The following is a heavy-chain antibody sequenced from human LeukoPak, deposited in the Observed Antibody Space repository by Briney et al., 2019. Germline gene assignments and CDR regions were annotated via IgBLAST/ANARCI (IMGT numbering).Heavy chain of an antibody. Sequence: GGSLRLSCAASGFTFSSYAMSWVRQAPGKGLEWVSAISGSGGSTYYADSVKGRFTISRDNSKNTLYLQMNSLRAENTAVYYCAKSVVVVIPIPYFDYWGQGTLVTVSS. CDR3: AKSVVVVIPIPYFDY. D-gene: IGHD3-22*01. V-gene: IGHV3-23*01. CDR2: ISGSGGST. CDR1: GFTFSSYA. J-gene: IGHJ4*02.